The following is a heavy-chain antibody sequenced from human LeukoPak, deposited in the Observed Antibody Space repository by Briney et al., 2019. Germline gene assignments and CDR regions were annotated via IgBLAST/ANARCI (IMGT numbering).Heavy chain of an antibody. CDR1: GGSIGRSSYY. V-gene: IGHV4-39*07. CDR2: IYYSGKT. CDR3: ACRIVVVPAATPYNWFDP. J-gene: IGHJ5*02. Sequence: SETLSLTCTVSGGSIGRSSYYGGWIRQPPGKGLEWIGNIYYSGKTDYDPSLKSRVTISVDTSKNQFSLKLSSVTAADTAVYYCACRIVVVPAATPYNWFDPWGQGTLVTVSS. D-gene: IGHD2-2*01.